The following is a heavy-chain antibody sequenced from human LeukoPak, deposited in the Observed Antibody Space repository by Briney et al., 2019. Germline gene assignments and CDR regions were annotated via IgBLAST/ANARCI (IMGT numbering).Heavy chain of an antibody. CDR1: GFTFSSYS. V-gene: IGHV3-23*01. J-gene: IGHJ4*02. CDR2: IGGSGDNT. D-gene: IGHD3-22*01. Sequence: GGSLRLSCAASGFTFSSYSMNWVRQAPGRGLEWVSAIGGSGDNTYYADSVKGRFTISRDNSKNTLYLQMNSLRAEDTAVYYCAKDRLGYDSLGKFFDYWGQGTLVTVSS. CDR3: AKDRLGYDSLGKFFDY.